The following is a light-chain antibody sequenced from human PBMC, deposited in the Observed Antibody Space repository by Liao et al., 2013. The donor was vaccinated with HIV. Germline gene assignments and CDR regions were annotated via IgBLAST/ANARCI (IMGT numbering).Light chain of an antibody. CDR2: QHD. Sequence: SYELTQPPSVSVSPGQTATITCSGDNLGNKYASWYQHKAGQSPVLVIYQHDKRPSGSPERFSGSNSGNTATLTISGTQAIDEADYYCQAWDSGPTWVFGGGTKLTVL. CDR3: QAWDSGPTWV. J-gene: IGLJ3*02. CDR1: NLGNKY. V-gene: IGLV3-1*01.